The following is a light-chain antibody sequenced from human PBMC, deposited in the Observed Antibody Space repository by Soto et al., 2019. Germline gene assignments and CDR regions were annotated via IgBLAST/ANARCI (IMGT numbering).Light chain of an antibody. CDR2: AAS. V-gene: IGKV1-39*01. J-gene: IGKJ1*01. Sequence: DIQMTQSPSSLSASVGDRITITCRASQTISNYLNWFQQKPGKAPKLLISAASSLQSGVPSRFSGSGSGTDFTLSINDLQPEDFAVYYCQQSFKPPWAFGQGTKVEIK. CDR3: QQSFKPPWA. CDR1: QTISNY.